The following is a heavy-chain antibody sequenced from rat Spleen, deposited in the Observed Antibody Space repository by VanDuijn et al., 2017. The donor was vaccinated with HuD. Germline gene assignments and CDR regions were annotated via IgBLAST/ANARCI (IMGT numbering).Heavy chain of an antibody. V-gene: IGHV5S23*01. CDR2: ISVGGGNT. D-gene: IGHD1-11*01. CDR3: ARHRNYGGIPFDF. J-gene: IGHJ2*01. CDR1: GFSFSDFD. Sequence: EVQLVESGGDLVQPGRSLKLSCAASGFSFSDFDMAWVRQAPTKGLEWVASISVGGGNTYYGDSVKGRFTISRDNAKSTLYLQMDSLRSEDTATYYCARHRNYGGIPFDFWGQGVMVTVSS.